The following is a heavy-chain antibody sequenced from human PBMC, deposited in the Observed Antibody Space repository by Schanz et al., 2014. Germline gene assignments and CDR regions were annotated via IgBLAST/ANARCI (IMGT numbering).Heavy chain of an antibody. D-gene: IGHD2-21*02. Sequence: VQLVESGGGVVQFGRSLRLSCAVSGFTVSSNHMSWVRQAPGKGLEYVSAITRSGGGTYYSDSVKGRFTISRDNSKNTLYLQMSSLRHEDSAVYYCVKDAYCAGDCFPAEYFQHWGQGTLVTVSS. CDR2: ITRSGGGT. J-gene: IGHJ1*01. CDR1: GFTVSSNH. CDR3: VKDAYCAGDCFPAEYFQH. V-gene: IGHV3-64D*06.